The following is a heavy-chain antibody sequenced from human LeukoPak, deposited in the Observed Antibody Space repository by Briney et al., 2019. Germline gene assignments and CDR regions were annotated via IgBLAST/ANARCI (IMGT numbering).Heavy chain of an antibody. CDR3: ARALGYCSGGSCTRGYNWFDP. CDR1: GGSISSSDYY. J-gene: IGHJ5*02. D-gene: IGHD2-15*01. CDR2: IYYGGST. Sequence: PSETLSLTCTVSGGSISSSDYYWGWIRQPPGKGLEWIGSIYYGGSTYYNPSLKSRVTISVDTSMNQFSLKLSFVTTADTAVYYCARALGYCSGGSCTRGYNWFDPWGQGALVTVPS. V-gene: IGHV4-39*01.